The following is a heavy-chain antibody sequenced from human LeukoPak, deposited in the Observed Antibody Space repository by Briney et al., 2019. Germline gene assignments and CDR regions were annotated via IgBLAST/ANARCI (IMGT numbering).Heavy chain of an antibody. J-gene: IGHJ4*02. CDR1: GFIFSDHG. CDR3: ARLSYGDYGIGVDY. CDR2: LRYDGTDE. V-gene: IGHV3-30*02. Sequence: GGSLRLSCVASGFIFSDHGMHWVRQAPGKGLEWLAFLRYDGTDESYGDSVRGRLTISRDNSKNTLYLQMNSLRAEDTAVYYCARLSYGDYGIGVDYWGQGTLVTVSS. D-gene: IGHD4-17*01.